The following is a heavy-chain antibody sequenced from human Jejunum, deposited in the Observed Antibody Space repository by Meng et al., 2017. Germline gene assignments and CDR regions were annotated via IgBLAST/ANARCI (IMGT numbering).Heavy chain of an antibody. Sequence: QVRPEASGPASLKPAGTLSLTCAVSGVSISHNNYWSWVRQPPGKGLEWIGEISDGGSTSYNPSLKNRVTISIDKSKSQFSLKLSSVTAADTAVYFCAKNGYCSGGRCSSGTSFDPWGQGTLVTVSS. CDR1: GVSISHNNY. CDR3: AKNGYCSGGRCSSGTSFDP. CDR2: ISDGGST. D-gene: IGHD2-15*01. V-gene: IGHV4-4*01. J-gene: IGHJ5*02.